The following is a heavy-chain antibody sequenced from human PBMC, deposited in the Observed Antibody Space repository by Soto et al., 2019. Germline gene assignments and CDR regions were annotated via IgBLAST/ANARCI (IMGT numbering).Heavy chain of an antibody. V-gene: IGHV4-30-4*01. Sequence: QVQLQESGPGLVKPSQTLSLTCTVSGGSISSGDYYWSWIRQPPGKGLEWIGYIYYSGSTYYNPSLKSRLTISADTSKNQFPLKLSSLTAADTAVYYCARVRFEYGMDVWGQGTTVTVSS. CDR2: IYYSGST. CDR3: ARVRFEYGMDV. J-gene: IGHJ6*02. CDR1: GGSISSGDYY. D-gene: IGHD3-10*01.